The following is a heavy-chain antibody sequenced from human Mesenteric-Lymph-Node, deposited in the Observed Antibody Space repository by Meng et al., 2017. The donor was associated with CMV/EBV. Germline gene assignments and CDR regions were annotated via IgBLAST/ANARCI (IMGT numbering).Heavy chain of an antibody. D-gene: IGHD3-3*01. Sequence: GSLRLSCTVSGGSVSSGSYYWSWIRQPPGKGLEWIGYIYYSGSTFYNPSLKSRVTISVDTSKNQFSLKLTSVTAADTAVYYCARQTEVSIFGVVLVDHWGQGTLVTVSS. CDR2: IYYSGST. V-gene: IGHV4-61*01. CDR3: ARQTEVSIFGVVLVDH. CDR1: GGSVSSGSYY. J-gene: IGHJ5*02.